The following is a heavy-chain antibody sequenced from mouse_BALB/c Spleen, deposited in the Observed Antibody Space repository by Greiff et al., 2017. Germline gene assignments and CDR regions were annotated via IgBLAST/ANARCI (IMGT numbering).Heavy chain of an antibody. D-gene: IGHD2-4*01. CDR3: AREREVYDYDGWFAY. J-gene: IGHJ3*01. CDR1: GFSLTSYG. CDR2: IWAGGST. V-gene: IGHV2-9*02. Sequence: VQLVESGPGLVAPSQSLSITCTVSGFSLTSYGVHWVRQPPGKGLEWLGVIWAGGSTNYNSALMSRLSISKDNSKSQVFLKMNSLQTDDTAMYYCAREREVYDYDGWFAYWGQGTLVTVSA.